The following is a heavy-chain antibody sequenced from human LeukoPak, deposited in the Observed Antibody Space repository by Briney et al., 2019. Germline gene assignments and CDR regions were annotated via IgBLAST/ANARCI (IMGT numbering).Heavy chain of an antibody. D-gene: IGHD3-22*01. Sequence: ASVTVSCKSSGYTFTVYYLHWVRQAPGQGLEWMGWINPYNGDTNYSPKFKGRVTLTRDTSTTTSYMDLSRLTSDDTAVYFCARGSYDSRGYYSDYHFYMELWGKGTTVTVSS. CDR3: ARGSYDSRGYYSDYHFYMEL. CDR2: INPYNGDT. J-gene: IGHJ6*03. V-gene: IGHV1-2*02. CDR1: GYTFTVYY.